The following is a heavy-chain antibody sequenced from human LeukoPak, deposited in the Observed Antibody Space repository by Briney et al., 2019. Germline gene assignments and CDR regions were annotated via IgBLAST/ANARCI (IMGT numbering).Heavy chain of an antibody. Sequence: SETLSLTCAVYGGSFSGYYWSWIRQPPGKGLEWIGEINHSGSTNYNPSLKSRVTISVDTSKNQFSLKLSSVTAADTAVYYCARAPLGGLERRRYYYYYGMDVWGKGTTVTVSS. CDR3: ARAPLGGLERRRYYYYYGMDV. CDR2: INHSGST. J-gene: IGHJ6*04. D-gene: IGHD1-1*01. V-gene: IGHV4-34*01. CDR1: GGSFSGYY.